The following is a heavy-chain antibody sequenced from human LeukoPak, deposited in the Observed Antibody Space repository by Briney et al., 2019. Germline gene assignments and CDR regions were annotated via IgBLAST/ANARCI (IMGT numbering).Heavy chain of an antibody. CDR2: IYYSGST. J-gene: IGHJ4*02. D-gene: IGHD2-15*01. Sequence: PSQTLSLTCTVSAGSINSGSYYWNWIRQPAGKGLEWIGYIYYSGSTNYNPSLKSRVTISVDTSMNQFSLKLSSVTAADTAVYYCARDEGDGSYFDNWGQGTLVTVSS. CDR1: AGSINSGSYY. CDR3: ARDEGDGSYFDN. V-gene: IGHV4-61*10.